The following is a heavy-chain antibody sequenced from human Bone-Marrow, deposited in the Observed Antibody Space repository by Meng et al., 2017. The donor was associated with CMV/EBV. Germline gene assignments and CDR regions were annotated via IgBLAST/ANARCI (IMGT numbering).Heavy chain of an antibody. CDR2: SNPNSGGT. CDR1: GYTFTGYY. CDR3: ATVWCNSISYYNGFDP. V-gene: IGHV1-2*02. D-gene: IGHD2/OR15-2a*01. Sequence: ASVKVSCKASGYTFTGYYMHWVRQAPGQGLEWMGWSNPNSGGTNYAQKFQGRVTMTWDTSIRTAYMELSSLRSYDTAVYYCATVWCNSISYYNGFDPWGQGTLVTVSS. J-gene: IGHJ5*02.